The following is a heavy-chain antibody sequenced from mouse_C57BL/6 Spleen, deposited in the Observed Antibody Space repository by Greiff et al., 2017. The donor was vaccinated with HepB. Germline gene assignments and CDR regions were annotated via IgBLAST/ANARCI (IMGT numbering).Heavy chain of an antibody. CDR2: IYPGDGDT. V-gene: IGHV1-80*01. Sequence: VQLQQSGAELVKPGDSVKISCKASGYAFSSYWMNWVKQRPGKGLEWIGQIYPGDGDTNYNGKFKGKATLTADKSSSTAYMQLSSLTSADSAVYFWARRECYYDSSGYVDYWGQGTTLTVSS. CDR1: GYAFSSYW. CDR3: ARRECYYDSSGYVDY. J-gene: IGHJ2*01. D-gene: IGHD1-1*01.